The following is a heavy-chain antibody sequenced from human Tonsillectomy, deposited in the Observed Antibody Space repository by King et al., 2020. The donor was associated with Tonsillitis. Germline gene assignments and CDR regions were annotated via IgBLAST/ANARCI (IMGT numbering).Heavy chain of an antibody. CDR2: IYYSGST. D-gene: IGHD3-9*01. CDR1: GGSIRSYY. Sequence: QLQESGPGLVKPSETLSLTCTVSGGSIRSYYWSWIRQPPGKGLEWIGNIYYSGSTNYNPSLKSRVTISVDTSKNQFSLKLSSVTAADTAVYYCARAVPGGYLDWPPGVWGQGTTVTVSS. J-gene: IGHJ6*02. V-gene: IGHV4-59*01. CDR3: ARAVPGGYLDWPPGV.